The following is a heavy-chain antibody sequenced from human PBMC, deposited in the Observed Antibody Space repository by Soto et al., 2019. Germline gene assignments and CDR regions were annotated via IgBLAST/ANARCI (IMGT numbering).Heavy chain of an antibody. V-gene: IGHV1-69*13. J-gene: IGHJ4*02. Sequence: SVKVSCKASGDTFSGYPINWVRQAPGEGLEWMGRIIPVFGTTNDAQRFEGRVTFTADESTNTAYMELRGLLSEDTAVYYCARDGGFGELKYWGPGTLVTVSS. CDR1: GDTFSGYP. CDR2: IIPVFGTT. D-gene: IGHD3-10*01. CDR3: ARDGGFGELKY.